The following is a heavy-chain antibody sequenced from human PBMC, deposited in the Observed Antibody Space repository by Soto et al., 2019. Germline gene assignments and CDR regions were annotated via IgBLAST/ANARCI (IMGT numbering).Heavy chain of an antibody. CDR3: ARETPIAAAGTGVYYFDY. CDR2: TYYRSKWYN. CDR1: GDSVSSNSAA. J-gene: IGHJ4*02. D-gene: IGHD6-13*01. Sequence: PSQTLSLTCAISGDSVSSNSAAWNWIRQSPSRGLEWLGRTYYRSKWYNDYAVSVKSRITINPDTSKNQFSLQLNSVTPEDTAVYYCARETPIAAAGTGVYYFDYWGQGTLVTVS. V-gene: IGHV6-1*01.